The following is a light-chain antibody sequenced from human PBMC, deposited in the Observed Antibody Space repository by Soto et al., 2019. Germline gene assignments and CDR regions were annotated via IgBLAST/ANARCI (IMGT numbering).Light chain of an antibody. V-gene: IGKV3-20*01. CDR1: QYIATSY. CDR2: GAS. CDR3: QQYGGSPYT. Sequence: EIVLTQSPCTLSLSPGEGATLSCRSSQYIATSYLAWYQQRRGQAPRLLIYGASSRATGIPDRLRGSGSGTDFTNTMSRLEPEDFAVYYCQQYGGSPYTFGQGTAVEIK. J-gene: IGKJ2*01.